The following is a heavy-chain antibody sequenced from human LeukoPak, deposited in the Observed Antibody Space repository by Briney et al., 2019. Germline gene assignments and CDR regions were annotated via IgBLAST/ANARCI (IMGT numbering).Heavy chain of an antibody. CDR3: ARSPPYCSGGSCYRYWFDP. J-gene: IGHJ5*02. Sequence: SETLSLTCTVSSASISSYYWSWIRQPPGKGLEWIGYIYYSGSTNYNPSLKSRVTISVDTSKNQFPLKLSSVTAADTAVYYCARSPPYCSGGSCYRYWFDPWGQGTLVTVSS. V-gene: IGHV4-59*01. CDR2: IYYSGST. CDR1: SASISSYY. D-gene: IGHD2-15*01.